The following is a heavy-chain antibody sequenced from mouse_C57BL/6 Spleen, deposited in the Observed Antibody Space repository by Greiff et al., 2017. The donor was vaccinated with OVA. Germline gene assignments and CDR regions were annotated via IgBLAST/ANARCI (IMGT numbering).Heavy chain of an antibody. CDR1: GYSITSGYY. Sequence: ESGPGLVKPSQSLSLTCSVTGYSITSGYYWNWIRQFPGNKLEWMGYISYDGSNNYNPSLKNRISITRDTSKNQFFLKLNSVTTEDTATYYCARDRSTMARGFAYWGQGTLVTVSA. V-gene: IGHV3-6*01. CDR3: ARDRSTMARGFAY. J-gene: IGHJ3*01. D-gene: IGHD2-1*01. CDR2: ISYDGSN.